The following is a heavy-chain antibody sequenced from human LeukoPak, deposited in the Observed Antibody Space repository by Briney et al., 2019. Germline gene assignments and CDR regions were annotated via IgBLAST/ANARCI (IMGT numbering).Heavy chain of an antibody. CDR3: ARAGREMATIYL. V-gene: IGHV1-8*01. D-gene: IGHD5-24*01. Sequence: ASVKVSCKASGYTFTSYDINWVRQATGQGLEWMGWMNTNSGNTGYAQKFQGRVTMTRNTSISTAYMELSSLRSEDTAVYYCARAGREMATIYLWGQGTLVTVSS. J-gene: IGHJ5*02. CDR1: GYTFTSYD. CDR2: MNTNSGNT.